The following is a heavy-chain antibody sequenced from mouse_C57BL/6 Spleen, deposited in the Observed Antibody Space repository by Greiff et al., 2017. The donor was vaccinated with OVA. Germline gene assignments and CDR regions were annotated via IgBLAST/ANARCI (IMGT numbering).Heavy chain of an antibody. CDR2: IYPSDSET. D-gene: IGHD2-2*01. CDR3: ALSTMVTTGFAY. V-gene: IGHV1-61*01. J-gene: IGHJ3*01. CDR1: GYTFTSYW. Sequence: VQLQQPGAELVRPGSSVKLSCKASGYTFTSYWMDWVKQRPGQGLEWIGNIYPSDSETHYNQKFKDKATLTVDKSSSTAYMQLSSLTSEDSAVYYCALSTMVTTGFAYWGQETLVTVSA.